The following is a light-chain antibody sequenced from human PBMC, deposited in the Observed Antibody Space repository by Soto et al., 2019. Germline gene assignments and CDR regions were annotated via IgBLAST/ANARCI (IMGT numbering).Light chain of an antibody. CDR1: QSVSSY. J-gene: IGKJ1*01. CDR3: QQRSNWPTWT. Sequence: ELVLSQSTATLSLSRGERATLSCRASQSVSSYLAWYQQKPGQAPRLLIYDASNRATGIPARFSGSGSGTDFTLTISSLEPEDFAVYYCQQRSNWPTWTFGQGTKVDI. V-gene: IGKV3-11*01. CDR2: DAS.